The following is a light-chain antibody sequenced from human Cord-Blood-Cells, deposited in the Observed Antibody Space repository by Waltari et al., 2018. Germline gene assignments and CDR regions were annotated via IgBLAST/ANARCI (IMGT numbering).Light chain of an antibody. J-gene: IGKJ3*01. Sequence: DIVMTQSPLSLPVTPGEPASISCRSSQSLLHSNGYNYLDWYLPKPGQSPQLLCYLGSNRASGVPDRFSGSGSGTDFTLKISRVEAEDVGVYYCMQALQTPRTFGPGTKVDIK. V-gene: IGKV2-28*01. CDR2: LGS. CDR3: MQALQTPRT. CDR1: QSLLHSNGYNY.